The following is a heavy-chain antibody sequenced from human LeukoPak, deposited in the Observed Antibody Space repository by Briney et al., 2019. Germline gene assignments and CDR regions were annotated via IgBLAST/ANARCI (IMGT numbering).Heavy chain of an antibody. J-gene: IGHJ4*02. CDR1: GGSISSTSYY. D-gene: IGHD2-15*01. V-gene: IGHV4-39*01. Sequence: KASETLSLTCTVSGGSISSTSYYWTWVRQSPGKGLEWIGSINYSGRTYYKSSLKSRVTISIDTSKNQYSLNLGSVTAADTSVYYCARLRDCGSGNCLFDYWGQGALVTVSS. CDR3: ARLRDCGSGNCLFDY. CDR2: INYSGRT.